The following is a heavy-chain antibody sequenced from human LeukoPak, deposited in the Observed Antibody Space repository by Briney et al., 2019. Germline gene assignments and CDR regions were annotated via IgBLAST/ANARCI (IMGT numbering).Heavy chain of an antibody. CDR2: IKQDGSEN. J-gene: IGHJ4*02. D-gene: IGHD2-2*01. CDR1: GFTFSSYW. CDR3: ARDPGNWYQLPAPLDY. V-gene: IGHV3-7*01. Sequence: PGGSLRLSCAASGFTFSSYWMTWVRQAPGKGLEWVANIKQDGSENYYVDSVKGRFTISRDNAKNSLYLQMNSLRAEDTAVYYCARDPGNWYQLPAPLDYWGQGTLITVSS.